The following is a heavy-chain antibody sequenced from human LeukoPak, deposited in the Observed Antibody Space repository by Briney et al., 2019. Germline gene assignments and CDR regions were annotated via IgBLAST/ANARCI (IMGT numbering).Heavy chain of an antibody. CDR2: VSGSGGST. V-gene: IGHV3-23*01. J-gene: IGHJ4*02. Sequence: GGSLRLSCAASGFTFSSYAMSWVRQAPGKGLEWVSAVSGSGGSTYYADSVKGRFTISRDNSKNTLYLQMNSLRAEDTAVYYCAKDHYGSGSYYSYFDHWGQGTLVTVSS. D-gene: IGHD3-10*01. CDR3: AKDHYGSGSYYSYFDH. CDR1: GFTFSSYA.